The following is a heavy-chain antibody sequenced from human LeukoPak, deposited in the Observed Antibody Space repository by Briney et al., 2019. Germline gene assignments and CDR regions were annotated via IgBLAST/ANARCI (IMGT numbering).Heavy chain of an antibody. J-gene: IGHJ4*02. CDR2: ISSSGSTI. CDR3: ATPKKKTSGWYYFDY. D-gene: IGHD6-19*01. V-gene: IGHV3-11*01. CDR1: GFTFSDHY. Sequence: GGSLRLSCAASGFTFSDHYMSWIRQAPGKGLEWVSYISSSGSTIYYADSVKGRFTISRDNAKNSLYLQMNSLRAEDTAVYYCATPKKKTSGWYYFDYWGQGTLVTVSS.